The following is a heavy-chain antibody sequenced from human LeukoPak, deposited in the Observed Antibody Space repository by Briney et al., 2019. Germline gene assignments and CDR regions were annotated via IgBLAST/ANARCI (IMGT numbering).Heavy chain of an antibody. V-gene: IGHV4-30-4*08. D-gene: IGHD2-21*02. CDR2: IYYSGST. J-gene: IGHJ4*02. CDR3: ARDSGAYCGGDCYPTAGNYFDY. CDR1: GGSISSGDYY. Sequence: SETLSLTCTVSGGSISSGDYYWSWIRQPPGKGLEWIGYIYYSGSTYYNPSLKSRVTISVDTSKNQFSLKLSSVTAADTAVYYCARDSGAYCGGDCYPTAGNYFDYWGQGTLVTVSS.